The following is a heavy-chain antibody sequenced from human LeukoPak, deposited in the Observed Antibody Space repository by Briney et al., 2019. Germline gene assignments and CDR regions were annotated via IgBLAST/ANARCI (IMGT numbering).Heavy chain of an antibody. D-gene: IGHD6-19*01. Sequence: SQTLSLTCAISGDSVSSKNGAWTWIRQSPSRGLEWLGRTYYRSKWYDEYADSVKGRVTTSPDTSKNQFSLHVYSVTPEDTAVYYCARDLGTSGWYTFDFWGQGTLVTVSS. CDR1: GDSVSSKNGA. J-gene: IGHJ5*01. V-gene: IGHV6-1*01. CDR3: ARDLGTSGWYTFDF. CDR2: TYYRSKWYD.